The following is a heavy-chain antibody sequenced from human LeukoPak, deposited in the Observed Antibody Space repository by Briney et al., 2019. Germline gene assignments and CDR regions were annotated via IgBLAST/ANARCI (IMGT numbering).Heavy chain of an antibody. CDR2: IYSGGST. CDR1: GFTVSSTY. V-gene: IGHV3-53*01. Sequence: PGGSLRLSCAASGFTVSSTYMSWVRQAPGKGLEWGSVIYSGGSTYYADSVKGRFTISRDNAKNSLYLQMNSLGVEDTALYYCVQDWAWGAFGSWGQGTLVTVSS. D-gene: IGHD7-27*01. CDR3: VQDWAWGAFGS. J-gene: IGHJ4*02.